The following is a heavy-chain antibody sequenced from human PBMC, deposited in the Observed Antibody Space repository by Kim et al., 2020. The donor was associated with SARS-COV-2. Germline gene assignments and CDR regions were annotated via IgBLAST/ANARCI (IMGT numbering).Heavy chain of an antibody. D-gene: IGHD6-19*01. CDR3: ARWEIAVAGTFDY. CDR1: GFTFSSYG. CDR2: IWYDGSNK. V-gene: IGHV3-33*01. Sequence: GGSLRLSCAASGFTFSSYGMHWVRQAPGKGLEWVAVIWYDGSNKYYADSVKGRFTISRDNSKNTLYLQMNSLRAEDTAVYYCARWEIAVAGTFDYWGQGTLVTVSS. J-gene: IGHJ4*02.